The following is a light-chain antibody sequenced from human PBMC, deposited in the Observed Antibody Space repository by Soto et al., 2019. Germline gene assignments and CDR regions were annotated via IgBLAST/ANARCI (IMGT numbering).Light chain of an antibody. J-gene: IGKJ2*01. CDR1: QNIFTY. V-gene: IGKV1-39*01. Sequence: DIQLNDTPASLLSSLPYRGTITFRASQNIFTYLNWYQQRPGQAPNLLIYATSNLQSGVPSRFSGSGSGTDFTLTISSLQPEDFATYYCQHSDRSPNLGQGTKVAIK. CDR2: ATS. CDR3: QHSDRSPN.